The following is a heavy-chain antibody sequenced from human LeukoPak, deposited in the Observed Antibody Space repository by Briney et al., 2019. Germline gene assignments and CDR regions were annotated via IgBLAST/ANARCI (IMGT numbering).Heavy chain of an antibody. CDR2: IIPIFGTA. D-gene: IGHD1-26*01. V-gene: IGHV1-69*05. Sequence: GASVKVSCKASGGTFSSYAISLVRQAPGQGLEWMGRIIPIFGTANYAQKFQGRVTITTDESTSTAYMELSSLRSDDTAVYYCASVSGCYSEYYFDYWGQGTLVTVSS. J-gene: IGHJ4*02. CDR1: GGTFSSYA. CDR3: ASVSGCYSEYYFDY.